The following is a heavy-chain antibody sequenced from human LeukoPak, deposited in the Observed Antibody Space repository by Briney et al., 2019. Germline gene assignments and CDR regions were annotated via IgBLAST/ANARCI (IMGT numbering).Heavy chain of an antibody. V-gene: IGHV4-59*01. CDR3: AGGSHAWGTHTWGL. CDR1: GGSISTYY. D-gene: IGHD3-16*01. CDR2: VHYSGNT. Sequence: PSETLSLTCTVSGGSISTYYWSWIRQTPGRGLEWIAYVHYSGNTNYNPSLKSRVTISLDTSNNQFSLKLSSVTAADTAVYYCAGGSHAWGTHTWGLWGQGTLVTVSS. J-gene: IGHJ4*02.